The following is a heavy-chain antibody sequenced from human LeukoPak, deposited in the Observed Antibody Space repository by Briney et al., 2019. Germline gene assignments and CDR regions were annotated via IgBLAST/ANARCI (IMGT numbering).Heavy chain of an antibody. J-gene: IGHJ4*02. Sequence: GASVKVSCKASGYTFSTYDINWVRLATGQGLGWMGWMNPNSANTGYAQKFQGRVTLTRNTSISTAYMDLSSLRSEDTGVYYCARGGRDGYKTGYFDYWGQGTLVTVSS. CDR2: MNPNSANT. V-gene: IGHV1-8*01. D-gene: IGHD5-24*01. CDR3: ARGGRDGYKTGYFDY. CDR1: GYTFSTYD.